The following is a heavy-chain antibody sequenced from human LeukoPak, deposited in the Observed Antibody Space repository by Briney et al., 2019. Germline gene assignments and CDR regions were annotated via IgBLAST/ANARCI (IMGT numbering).Heavy chain of an antibody. CDR2: IYYSGST. V-gene: IGHV4-39*01. Sequence: SETLSLTCTVSGGSISSSSYYWGWLRQPPGKGMEWIGSIYYSGSTYYNPSIKSRVTISVDTYKKQFSLKLRSVTDADTAVYYCASYLRYCSGGSCYNFDYWGQGTLVTVS. CDR3: ASYLRYCSGGSCYNFDY. D-gene: IGHD2-15*01. J-gene: IGHJ4*02. CDR1: GGSISSSSYY.